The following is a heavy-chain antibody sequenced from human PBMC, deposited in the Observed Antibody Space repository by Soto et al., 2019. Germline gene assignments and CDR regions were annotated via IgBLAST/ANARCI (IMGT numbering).Heavy chain of an antibody. CDR1: GFTFSSYG. CDR3: AKGLRRDWNYLFDY. V-gene: IGHV3-30*18. J-gene: IGHJ4*02. D-gene: IGHD1-7*01. CDR2: ISYDGSNK. Sequence: GGSLRLSCAASGFTFSSYGMHWVRQAPGKGLEWVAVISYDGSNKYYADSVKGRFTISRDNSKNTLYLQMNSLRAEDTAVYYCAKGLRRDWNYLFDYWGQGTLVTVSS.